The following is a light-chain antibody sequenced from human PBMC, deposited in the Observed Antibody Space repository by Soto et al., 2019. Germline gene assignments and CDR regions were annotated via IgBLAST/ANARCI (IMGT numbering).Light chain of an antibody. J-gene: IGKJ3*01. CDR1: QSVSNN. CDR3: QQYDNRPPFN. V-gene: IGKV3-15*01. Sequence: EVAMTQSPATLSVSPGERAILSCRTSQSVSNNLAWYQQKPGLAPRLLIYGASTRATGIPARFSGSGSGTEFTLTLSSLQSEDFAVYYCQQYDNRPPFNFGPGTRVDIK. CDR2: GAS.